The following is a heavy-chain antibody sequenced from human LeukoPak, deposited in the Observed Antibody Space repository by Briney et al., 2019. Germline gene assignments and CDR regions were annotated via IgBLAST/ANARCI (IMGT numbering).Heavy chain of an antibody. CDR3: AKADSSGWYIAYFDY. Sequence: PGGSLRISCAASGFTFSSYAMSWVRQAPGKGLESVSAISGSGGSTYYADSVKGRFTISRDNSKNTLYLQMNSLRAEDTAVYYCAKADSSGWYIAYFDYWGQGTLVTVSS. D-gene: IGHD6-19*01. CDR2: ISGSGGST. V-gene: IGHV3-23*01. CDR1: GFTFSSYA. J-gene: IGHJ4*02.